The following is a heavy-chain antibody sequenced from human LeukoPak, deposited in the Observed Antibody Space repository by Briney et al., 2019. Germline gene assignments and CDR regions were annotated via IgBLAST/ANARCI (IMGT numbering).Heavy chain of an antibody. CDR1: GFTFSSYW. V-gene: IGHV3-7*03. J-gene: IGHJ4*02. CDR3: WSSGWYDYFDY. Sequence: PGGSLRLSCAASGFTFSSYWMSWVRQAPGKGLEWVANIKQDGSEKYYVDSVKGRFTISRDNAKNSLYLQMNSLRAEDTAVYYCWSSGWYDYFDYWGQGTLVTVSS. D-gene: IGHD6-19*01. CDR2: IKQDGSEK.